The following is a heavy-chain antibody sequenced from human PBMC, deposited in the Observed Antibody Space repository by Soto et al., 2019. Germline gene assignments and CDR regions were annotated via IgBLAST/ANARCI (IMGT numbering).Heavy chain of an antibody. J-gene: IGHJ4*02. CDR3: ARHHDS. V-gene: IGHV4-59*08. Sequence: SETLSLTCTVSGASITTYYWSWIRQPPGKGLEWIGYIYYSGSTNYNPSLKSRVTISVDTSKNQFSLKLSSVTAADTAVYYCARHHDSWGQGTLVTVSS. CDR1: GASITTYY. CDR2: IYYSGST.